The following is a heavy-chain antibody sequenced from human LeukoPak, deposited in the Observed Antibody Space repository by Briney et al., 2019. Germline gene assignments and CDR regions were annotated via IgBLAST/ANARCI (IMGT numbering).Heavy chain of an antibody. V-gene: IGHV4-61*02. CDR2: IYTSGST. D-gene: IGHD7-27*01. CDR1: GGSISSGSYY. J-gene: IGHJ4*02. CDR3: ARGLGFDY. Sequence: SETLSLTCTVSGGSISSGSYYWSWIRQPAGKGLEWIGRIYTSGSTNYNPSPKSRVTISVDTSKNQFSLKLSSGTAADTAVYYCARGLGFDYWGQGTLVTVSS.